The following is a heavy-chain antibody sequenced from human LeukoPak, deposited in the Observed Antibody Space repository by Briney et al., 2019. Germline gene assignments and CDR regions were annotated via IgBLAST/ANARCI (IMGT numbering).Heavy chain of an antibody. CDR1: GGTFSSYA. CDR3: ARASYGDYITYYYYGMDV. Sequence: SVKVSCKASGGTFSSYAISWVRQAPGQGLEWMGRIIPILGIANYAQKFQGRVTITADKSTSTAYMELSSLRSEDTAVYYCARASYGDYITYYYYGMDVWGQGTTVTVSS. D-gene: IGHD4-17*01. J-gene: IGHJ6*02. V-gene: IGHV1-69*04. CDR2: IIPILGIA.